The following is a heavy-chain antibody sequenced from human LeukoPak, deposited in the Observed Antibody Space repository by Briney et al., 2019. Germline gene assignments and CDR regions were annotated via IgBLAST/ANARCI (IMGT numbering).Heavy chain of an antibody. Sequence: GASVKVSCKASGYTFTGYYMHWVRQAPGQGLEWMGWINPNSGGTNYAQKFQGRVTMTRDTSISTAYMELSRLRSDDTAVYYCASLTGATTAYGMDVWGQGTTVTVSS. CDR1: GYTFTGYY. CDR2: INPNSGGT. V-gene: IGHV1-2*02. CDR3: ASLTGATTAYGMDV. D-gene: IGHD1-26*01. J-gene: IGHJ6*02.